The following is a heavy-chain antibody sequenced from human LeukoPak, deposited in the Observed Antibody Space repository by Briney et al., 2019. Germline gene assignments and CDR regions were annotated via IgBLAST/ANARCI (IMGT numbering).Heavy chain of an antibody. V-gene: IGHV4-59*01. CDR1: GGSISSYY. J-gene: IGHJ4*02. CDR2: IYYSGST. Sequence: SGTLSLTCTVSGGSISSYYWSWIRQPPGKGLEWIGYIYYSGSTNYNPSLKSRVTISVDTSKNQFSLKLSSVTAADTAVYYCAREATIGGYYFDYWGQGTLVTVSS. D-gene: IGHD5-12*01. CDR3: AREATIGGYYFDY.